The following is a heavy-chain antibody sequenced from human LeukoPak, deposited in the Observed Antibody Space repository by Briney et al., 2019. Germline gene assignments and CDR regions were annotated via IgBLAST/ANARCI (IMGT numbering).Heavy chain of an antibody. Sequence: GGSLRLSCAASGFTFSSYGMHWVRQAPGKGLEWVAVIWYDGSNKYYADSVKGRFTISRDNSKNTLYLQMNSLRAEDTAVYYCAREYPSSSRDYEIKNYYYMDVWGKGTTVTVSS. CDR2: IWYDGSNK. CDR3: AREYPSSSRDYEIKNYYYMDV. J-gene: IGHJ6*03. D-gene: IGHD6-6*01. V-gene: IGHV3-33*01. CDR1: GFTFSSYG.